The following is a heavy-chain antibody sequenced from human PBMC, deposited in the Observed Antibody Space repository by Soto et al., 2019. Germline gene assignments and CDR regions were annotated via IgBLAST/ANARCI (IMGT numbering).Heavy chain of an antibody. CDR1: GFTFSSYG. CDR3: ARDPYCSGGSCYWGDYYDGMDV. J-gene: IGHJ6*01. Sequence: QVQLVESGGGVVQPGRSLRLSCAASGFTFSSYGMHWVRQAPGKGLEWVAVIWCDGSNKYYADSVKGRFTISRDNSKNTLYLQMNSLRAEDTAVYYCARDPYCSGGSCYWGDYYDGMDVW. D-gene: IGHD2-15*01. V-gene: IGHV3-33*01. CDR2: IWCDGSNK.